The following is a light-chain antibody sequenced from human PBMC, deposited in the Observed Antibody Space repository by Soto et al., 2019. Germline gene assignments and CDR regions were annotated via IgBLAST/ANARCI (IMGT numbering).Light chain of an antibody. CDR2: DAS. CDR1: QNIITW. V-gene: IGKV1-5*01. J-gene: IGKJ1*01. Sequence: DIQMTQSTSPLSASVGDRVTITCRASQNIITWLAWYQQKPGKAPKLLIYDASSLESGVPSRFSGSGSGTEFTLTISSLQPDDFATYYCQQYSSDPWEFGQGTKVEI. CDR3: QQYSSDPWE.